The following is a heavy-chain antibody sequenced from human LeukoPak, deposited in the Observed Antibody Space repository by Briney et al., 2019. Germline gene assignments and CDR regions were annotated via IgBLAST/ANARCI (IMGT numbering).Heavy chain of an antibody. D-gene: IGHD3-22*01. V-gene: IGHV3-23*01. Sequence: PGGSLRLSCAASGFTFSSYAMSWVRQAPGKGLEWVSAISGSTGNTYYADSVKGRFTSSRDNSKNTVDLQMNSLTAEDTALYYFEKDPQCYYDGSGYGGGAFDIWGQGTMVTVSS. CDR3: EKDPQCYYDGSGYGGGAFDI. J-gene: IGHJ3*02. CDR1: GFTFSSYA. CDR2: ISGSTGNT.